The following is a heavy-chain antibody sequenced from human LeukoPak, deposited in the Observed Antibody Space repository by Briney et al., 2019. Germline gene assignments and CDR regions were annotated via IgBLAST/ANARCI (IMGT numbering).Heavy chain of an antibody. CDR1: GGSVSSGTYY. D-gene: IGHD6-13*01. CDR3: ARGPSASWYLVDL. Sequence: SETLSLTCTVSGGSVSSGTYYWSWIRQPPGKGLEWIGYIYYSGSTNYNPSLKSRVTISVDTSKNQCSLRLSSVTAADTAVYYCARGPSASWYLVDLWGQGTLVTVSS. J-gene: IGHJ5*02. CDR2: IYYSGST. V-gene: IGHV4-61*01.